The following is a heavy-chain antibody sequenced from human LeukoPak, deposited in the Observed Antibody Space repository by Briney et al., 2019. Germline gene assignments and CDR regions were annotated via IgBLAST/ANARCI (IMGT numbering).Heavy chain of an antibody. D-gene: IGHD3-9*01. CDR3: ARVGPPGLRYFDWLPSLPDYYYYMDV. CDR2: IKQDGSEK. V-gene: IGHV3-7*01. CDR1: GLTFSSYW. J-gene: IGHJ6*03. Sequence: GGSLRLSCAASGLTFSSYWMSWVRQAPGKGLEWVANIKQDGSEKYYVDSVKGRFTISRDNAKNSLYLQMNSLRAEDTAVYYCARVGPPGLRYFDWLPSLPDYYYYMDVWGKGTTVTVSS.